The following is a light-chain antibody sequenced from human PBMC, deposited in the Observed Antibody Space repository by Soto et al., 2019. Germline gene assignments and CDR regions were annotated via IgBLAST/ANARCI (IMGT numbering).Light chain of an antibody. CDR2: DAS. CDR3: QQYNHWPLYT. V-gene: IGKV3-15*01. J-gene: IGKJ2*01. Sequence: EVVMTQSPATLSVSPGERATLSCRASQSVSRNLAWYQQRPGRAPRLLIYDASTRATNIPTRFSGSGSVTEFTLTISSLQSEDVAVYYCQQYNHWPLYTFGQGTKLEIK. CDR1: QSVSRN.